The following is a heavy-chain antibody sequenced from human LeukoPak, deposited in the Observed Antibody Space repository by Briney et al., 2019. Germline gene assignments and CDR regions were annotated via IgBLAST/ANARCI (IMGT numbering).Heavy chain of an antibody. J-gene: IGHJ1*01. D-gene: IGHD2-2*01. Sequence: GASVKVSCKASGYTFTSYDINWVRQATGQGLEWMGWINPNSGGTNYAQKFQGRVTMTRDTSISTAYMELSRLRSDDTAVYYCARAVSPWVRCSSTSCYVRKYSSSWPEYFQHWGQGTLVTVSS. V-gene: IGHV1-2*02. CDR1: GYTFTSYD. CDR2: INPNSGGT. CDR3: ARAVSPWVRCSSTSCYVRKYSSSWPEYFQH.